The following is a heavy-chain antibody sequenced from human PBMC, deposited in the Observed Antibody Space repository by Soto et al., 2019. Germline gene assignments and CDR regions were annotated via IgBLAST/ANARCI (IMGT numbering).Heavy chain of an antibody. D-gene: IGHD2-15*01. CDR3: ARAGSYCSGGSCSFAY. Sequence: ASVKVSCKTSGYTFSGHFLQWVRQAPGAGPEWMGWINPNTGNTKYGQKFEGRVTMTRDMSSSTAYMELTRLTVGDTAVYFCARAGSYCSGGSCSFAYWGQGSLVTVSS. J-gene: IGHJ4*02. CDR2: INPNTGNT. V-gene: IGHV1-2*02. CDR1: GYTFSGHF.